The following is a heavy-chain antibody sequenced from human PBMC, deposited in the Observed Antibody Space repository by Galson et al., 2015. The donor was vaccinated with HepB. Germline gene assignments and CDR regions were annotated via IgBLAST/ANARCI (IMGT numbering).Heavy chain of an antibody. J-gene: IGHJ4*02. CDR1: GFTFSSYS. Sequence: SLRLSCAASGFTFSSYSMNWVRQAPGKGLEWVSSISSSSSYIYYADSMKGRFTISRDNSKNTLYLEMNTVRTDDTAVYYCARDLRGRSGSGTYLYDYWGQGTLVTVSS. CDR2: ISSSSSYI. V-gene: IGHV3-21*01. D-gene: IGHD3-10*01. CDR3: ARDLRGRSGSGTYLYDY.